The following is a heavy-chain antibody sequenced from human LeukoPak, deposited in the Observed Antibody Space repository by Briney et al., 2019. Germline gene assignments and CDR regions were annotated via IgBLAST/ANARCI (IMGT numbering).Heavy chain of an antibody. D-gene: IGHD2-15*01. CDR1: GGTFSGYA. J-gene: IGHJ4*02. CDR3: AREICSGGSCYTTFPLDY. V-gene: IGHV1-69*05. CDR2: IIPIFGTA. Sequence: SVKVSCKASGGTFSGYAISWVRQAPGQGLEWMGGIIPIFGTANYAQKFQGRVTITTDESTSTAYMELSSLRSEDTAVYYCAREICSGGSCYTTFPLDYWGQGTLVTVSS.